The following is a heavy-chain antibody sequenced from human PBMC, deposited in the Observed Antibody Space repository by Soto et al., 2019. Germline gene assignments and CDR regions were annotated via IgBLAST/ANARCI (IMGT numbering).Heavy chain of an antibody. CDR1: ELQFGNYW. D-gene: IGHD3-3*01. J-gene: IGHJ4*02. CDR2: LNEEGTEK. Sequence: EVQLVESGGGLVQPGGSLSLAGLVSELQFGNYWWSWVGRAPGKGLEWVANLNEEGTEKNYADSVRGRFSISRDNAQNSLYLEMNSLRDEDTAVYYCARDLWSAFDYWGQGTLVTVSS. CDR3: ARDLWSAFDY. V-gene: IGHV3-7*01.